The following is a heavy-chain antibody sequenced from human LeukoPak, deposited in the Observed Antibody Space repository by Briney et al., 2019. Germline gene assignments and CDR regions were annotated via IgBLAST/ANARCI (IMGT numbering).Heavy chain of an antibody. CDR1: GGSISSYY. Sequence: PSETLSLTCTVSGGSISSYYWSWIRQPPGKGLEWIGYIYYSGSTYYNPSLKSRVTISVDTSKNQFSLKLSSVTAADTAVYYCATVEYSSRRPEDYFDYWGQGTLVTVSS. V-gene: IGHV4-59*12. CDR2: IYYSGST. D-gene: IGHD6-6*01. J-gene: IGHJ4*02. CDR3: ATVEYSSRRPEDYFDY.